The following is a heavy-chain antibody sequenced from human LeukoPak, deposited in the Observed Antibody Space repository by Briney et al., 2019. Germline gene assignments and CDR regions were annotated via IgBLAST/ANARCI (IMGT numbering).Heavy chain of an antibody. V-gene: IGHV4-4*07. J-gene: IGHJ5*02. CDR3: ARDRGFSSGHGGWFDP. D-gene: IGHD6-19*01. CDR2: IYSSGST. CDR1: GGSISNNY. Sequence: SETLSLTCTVSGGSISNNYWTWIRQPAGKGWSIGRIYSSGSTHYNPSLKSRVTMSVDTSKNQFSLKLTSVTVADTALYYCARDRGFSSGHGGWFDPWGQGTLVTVSS.